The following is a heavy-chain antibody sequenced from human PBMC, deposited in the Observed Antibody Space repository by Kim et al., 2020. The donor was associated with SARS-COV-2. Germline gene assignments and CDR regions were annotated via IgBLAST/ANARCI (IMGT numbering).Heavy chain of an antibody. V-gene: IGHV3-33*01. J-gene: IGHJ3*02. CDR3: ARGHYYDSSGYYHDAFDI. CDR1: GFTFSSYG. Sequence: GGSLRLSCAASGFTFSSYGMHWVRQAPGKGLEWVAVIWYDGSNKYYADSKGRFTISRDNSKNTLYLQMNSLRAEDTAVYYCARGHYYDSSGYYHDAFDIWGQGTMVTVSS. D-gene: IGHD3-22*01. CDR2: IWYDGSNK.